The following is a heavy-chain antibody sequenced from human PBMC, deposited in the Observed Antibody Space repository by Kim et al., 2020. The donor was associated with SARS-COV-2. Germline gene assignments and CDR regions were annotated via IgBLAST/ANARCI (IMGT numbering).Heavy chain of an antibody. V-gene: IGHV3-30-3*01. J-gene: IGHJ4*02. Sequence: GGSLRLSCAASGFTFSSYAMHWVRQAPGKGLEWVAVISYDGSNKYYADSVKGRFTISRDNSKNTLYLQMNSLRAEDTAVYYCARDQVPAALGYWGQGTLVTVSS. D-gene: IGHD2-2*01. CDR3: ARDQVPAALGY. CDR1: GFTFSSYA. CDR2: ISYDGSNK.